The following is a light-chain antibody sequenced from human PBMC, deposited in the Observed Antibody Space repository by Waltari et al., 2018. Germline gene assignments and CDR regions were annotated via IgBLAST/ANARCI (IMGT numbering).Light chain of an antibody. J-gene: IGKJ5*01. CDR2: DAS. V-gene: IGKV1D-12*01. Sequence: IQMTQSPSSVSASVGDTVTITCRASQDISYQLTWYQQKPGKAPKFLIYDASTFESGVPSRFSGSGSGTDFTLTIRSLQPEDFATYYCQETNTFPITFGQGTRLEIK. CDR1: QDISYQ. CDR3: QETNTFPIT.